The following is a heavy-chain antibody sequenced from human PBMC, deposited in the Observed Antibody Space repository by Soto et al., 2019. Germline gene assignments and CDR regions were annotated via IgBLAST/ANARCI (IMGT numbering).Heavy chain of an antibody. V-gene: IGHV3-30*18. Sequence: QVQLVESGGGVVQPGRSLRLSCAASGFTFSSYGMHWVRQAPGKGLEWVAVISYDGSNKYYADSVKGRFTISRDNSKNTLYLQMNSLRAEDTPVYYCAKETYSGPLDYWGQGTLVTVSS. D-gene: IGHD2-15*01. CDR2: ISYDGSNK. J-gene: IGHJ4*02. CDR3: AKETYSGPLDY. CDR1: GFTFSSYG.